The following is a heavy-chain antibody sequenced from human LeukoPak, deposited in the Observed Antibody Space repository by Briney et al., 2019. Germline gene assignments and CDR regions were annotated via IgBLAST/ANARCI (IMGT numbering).Heavy chain of an antibody. J-gene: IGHJ4*02. D-gene: IGHD6-13*01. CDR3: ARGDFGQQLAKNY. CDR1: GDSVSSDSAA. V-gene: IGHV6-1*01. CDR2: TYYRSKWYT. Sequence: SQTLSLTCAISGDSVSSDSAAWNWIRQSPSRGLEWLGRTYYRSKWYTYYAVSVKSRITIIPDTSKNQFSLQLNSVTPEDTAVYYCARGDFGQQLAKNYRGQGTLVTVSS.